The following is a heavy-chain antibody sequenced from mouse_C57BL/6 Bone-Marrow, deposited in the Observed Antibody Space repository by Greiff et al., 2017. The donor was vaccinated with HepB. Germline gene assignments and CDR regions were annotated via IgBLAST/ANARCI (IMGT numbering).Heavy chain of an antibody. CDR2: ISYDGSN. Sequence: EVQLVESGPGLVKPSQSLSLTCSVTGYSITSGYYWNWIRQFPGNKLEWMGYISYDGSNNYNPSLKNRISITRDTSKNQFFLKLNSVTTEDTATYYCARDGLPAWFAYWGQGTLVTVSA. V-gene: IGHV3-6*01. D-gene: IGHD2-4*01. CDR3: ARDGLPAWFAY. J-gene: IGHJ3*01. CDR1: GYSITSGYY.